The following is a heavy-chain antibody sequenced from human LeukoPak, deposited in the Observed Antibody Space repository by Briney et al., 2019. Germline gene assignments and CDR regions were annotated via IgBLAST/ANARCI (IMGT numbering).Heavy chain of an antibody. Sequence: ASVKVSCKASGGTFISYAISWVRQAPGQGLEWMGGIIPIFGTANYAQKFQGRVTITADESTSTAYMELSSLRSEDTAVYYCARSAVAGFSDYWGQGTLVTVSS. V-gene: IGHV1-69*13. CDR1: GGTFISYA. CDR3: ARSAVAGFSDY. CDR2: IIPIFGTA. J-gene: IGHJ4*02. D-gene: IGHD6-19*01.